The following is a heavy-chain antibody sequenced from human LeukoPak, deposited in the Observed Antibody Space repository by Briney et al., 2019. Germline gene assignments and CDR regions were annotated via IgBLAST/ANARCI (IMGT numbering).Heavy chain of an antibody. CDR1: GFTFNSYA. CDR3: AKDFRSSSGDV. CDR2: ISSSGNNT. J-gene: IGHJ6*04. D-gene: IGHD6-6*01. Sequence: GGTLRLSCAASGFTFNSYAMNWVRQAPGKGLEWVSTISSSGNNTYYTDSVKGRFTISRDNSKNTLYLQMNSLRAEDTAVYYCAKDFRSSSGDVWGKGTTVTVSS. V-gene: IGHV3-23*01.